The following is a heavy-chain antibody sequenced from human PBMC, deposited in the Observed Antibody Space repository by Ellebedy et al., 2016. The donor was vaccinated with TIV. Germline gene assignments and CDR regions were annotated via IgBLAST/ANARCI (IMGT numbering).Heavy chain of an antibody. V-gene: IGHV3-23*01. CDR3: ARDRDYADYPRFDP. CDR2: LSSNADTT. Sequence: GESLKISCAASGFNFSDSAMSWVRQAPGKGLEWVSSLSSNADTTFYADSVKGRFTISRDNAKNTLYLQMNSLRAEDTAVFYCARDRDYADYPRFDPWGQGTLVTVSS. CDR1: GFNFSDSA. J-gene: IGHJ5*02. D-gene: IGHD4-17*01.